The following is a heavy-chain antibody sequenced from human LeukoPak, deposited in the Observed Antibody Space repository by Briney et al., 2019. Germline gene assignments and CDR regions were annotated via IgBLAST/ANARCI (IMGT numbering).Heavy chain of an antibody. CDR2: IHPSGGNT. J-gene: IGHJ4*02. CDR1: GYTFTSNY. CDR3: ARDCSSTRCQGPVFDN. Sequence: ASVKVCCKASGYTFTSNYMHWVRQAPGQGLEWMGIIHPSGGNTNYAQKFQGRVAMTRDTSTSTVYMELSSLRSEDTAIYYCARDCSSTRCQGPVFDNWGQGTLLTVSS. V-gene: IGHV1-46*01. D-gene: IGHD2-2*01.